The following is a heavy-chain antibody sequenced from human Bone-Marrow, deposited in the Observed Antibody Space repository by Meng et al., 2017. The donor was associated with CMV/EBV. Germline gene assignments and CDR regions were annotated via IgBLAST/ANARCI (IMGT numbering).Heavy chain of an antibody. CDR1: AFTFSRYR. CDR2: ISSDGSNK. CDR3: ARAHHRNDYGDYVDALDV. V-gene: IGHV3-30-3*01. J-gene: IGHJ3*01. D-gene: IGHD4-17*01. Sequence: GESLKISCAASAFTFSRYRMHWVRQAPGKGLEWVALISSDGSNKQYADSVKGRFTISRDNSRNTFYLQMSILRSEDTAIYLCARAHHRNDYGDYVDALDVWGLGTMVTVSS.